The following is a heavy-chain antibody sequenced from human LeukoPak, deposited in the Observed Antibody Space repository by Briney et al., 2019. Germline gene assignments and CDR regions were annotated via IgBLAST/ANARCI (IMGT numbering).Heavy chain of an antibody. J-gene: IGHJ3*02. V-gene: IGHV3-48*04. CDR2: IGSSGTTI. CDR3: ARDRMTTVTNDAFDI. Sequence: PGGSLRLSCAASGFTFSSYSMNRVRQAPGKGLEWVSYIGSSGTTIYYADSVKGRFTISRDNAKNSLFLQMNSLRAEDTAVYYCARDRMTTVTNDAFDIWGQGTMVTVSS. CDR1: GFTFSSYS. D-gene: IGHD4-17*01.